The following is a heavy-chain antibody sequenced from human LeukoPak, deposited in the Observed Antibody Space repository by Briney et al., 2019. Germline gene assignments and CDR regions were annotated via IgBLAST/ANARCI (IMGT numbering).Heavy chain of an antibody. CDR1: EFTFSHFA. Sequence: GGSLRLSCAVSEFTFSHFAMHWVRQAPGKGLEWVAVVSSHGNDGYYADSVKGRFTISRDNSKNTLYLQIDSLRAEDTAIYYCTRAAYNFNDFDYWGQGTLVTVS. V-gene: IGHV3-30*01. J-gene: IGHJ4*02. CDR3: TRAAYNFNDFDY. CDR2: VSSHGNDG. D-gene: IGHD5-24*01.